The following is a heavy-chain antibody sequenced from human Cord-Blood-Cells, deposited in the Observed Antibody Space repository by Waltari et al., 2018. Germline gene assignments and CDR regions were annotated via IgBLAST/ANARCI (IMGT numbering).Heavy chain of an antibody. Sequence: QVQLQESGPGLVKPSETLSLTCTVSGGPVSSGSYYWSWIRPPPAKGLEWIGYIYYSGSTNYNPSLKSRVTISVDTSKNQFSLKLSSVTAADTAVYYCARGPYYDFWSGYYYFDYWGQGTLVTVSS. D-gene: IGHD3-3*01. CDR1: GGPVSSGSYY. CDR3: ARGPYYDFWSGYYYFDY. J-gene: IGHJ4*02. CDR2: IYYSGST. V-gene: IGHV4-61*01.